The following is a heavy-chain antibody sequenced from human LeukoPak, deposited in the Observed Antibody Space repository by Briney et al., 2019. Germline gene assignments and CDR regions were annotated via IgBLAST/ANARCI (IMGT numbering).Heavy chain of an antibody. Sequence: GGSLRLSCAASGFTFDDYAMHWVRQAPGKGLEWVSRINSDGSSTSYADSVKGRFTISRDNAKNTLYLQMNSLRAEDTAVYYCARSKQWLNASDIWGQGSMVTVSS. V-gene: IGHV3-74*01. J-gene: IGHJ3*02. CDR2: INSDGSST. CDR1: GFTFDDYA. CDR3: ARSKQWLNASDI. D-gene: IGHD6-19*01.